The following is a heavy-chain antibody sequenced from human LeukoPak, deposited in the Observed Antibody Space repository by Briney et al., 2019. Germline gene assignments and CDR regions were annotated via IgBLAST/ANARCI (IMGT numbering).Heavy chain of an antibody. CDR2: ISGGGNYI. Sequence: GGSLRLSCAASGFTFSDYYMGWIRQAPGKGLQWVSYISGGGNYINYADSVKGRFTISRDNAENSLYLQMNSLRAEDTAVYYCATGSQIREADYWGQRTLVTVSS. CDR1: GFTFSDYY. V-gene: IGHV3-11*01. CDR3: ATGSQIREADY. J-gene: IGHJ4*02. D-gene: IGHD3-10*01.